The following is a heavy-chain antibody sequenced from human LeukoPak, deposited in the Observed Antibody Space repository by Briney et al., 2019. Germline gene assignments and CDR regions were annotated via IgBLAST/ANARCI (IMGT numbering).Heavy chain of an antibody. CDR2: IYYSGST. CDR3: ARLEEGGAPDY. V-gene: IGHV4-59*08. J-gene: IGHJ4*02. Sequence: SETLSLTCTVSGGSISSYYWSWIRQPPGKGLEWIGYIYYSGSTNYNPSLKSRVTISVDTSKNQFSLKLSSVTAADTAVYYCARLEEGGAPDYWGQGTLVTVSS. CDR1: GGSISSYY. D-gene: IGHD1-26*01.